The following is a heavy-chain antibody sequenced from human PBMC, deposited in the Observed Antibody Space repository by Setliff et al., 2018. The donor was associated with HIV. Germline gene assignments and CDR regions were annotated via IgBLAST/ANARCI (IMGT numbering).Heavy chain of an antibody. J-gene: IGHJ4*02. CDR3: ARGFDYAQRPPLYYFDY. Sequence: KASETLSLTCTVSGGSISSGNYYWTWVRQPAEKGLEWIGRIYTSGSTNYNPSLKSRVTISVDTSKNQFSLKLSSVTAADTAVYYCARGFDYAQRPPLYYFDYWGQGTLVTVSS. CDR1: GGSISSGNYY. CDR2: IYTSGST. V-gene: IGHV4-61*02. D-gene: IGHD2-2*01.